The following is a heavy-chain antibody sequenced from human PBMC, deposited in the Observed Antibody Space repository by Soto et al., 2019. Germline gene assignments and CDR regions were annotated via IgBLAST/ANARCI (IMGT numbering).Heavy chain of an antibody. CDR3: ARRTYESGWRHYFDY. Sequence: GESLKICCKTSGYDFKFINYSIACVLQMPGKGLEWMGVISPGDSNTRYSPSFQGQVTFSADNSLTTAYLQWNTMRASDTAIYFCARRTYESGWRHYFDYWGQGTLVTVSS. J-gene: IGHJ4*02. CDR2: ISPGDSNT. CDR1: GYDFKFINYS. V-gene: IGHV5-51*01. D-gene: IGHD6-19*01.